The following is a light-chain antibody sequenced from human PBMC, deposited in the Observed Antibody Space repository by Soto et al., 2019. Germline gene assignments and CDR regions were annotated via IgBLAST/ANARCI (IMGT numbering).Light chain of an antibody. CDR3: QQLNSYLPFT. V-gene: IGKV1-9*01. J-gene: IGKJ5*01. CDR2: AAS. Sequence: IQLTQSPSSLSASVGDRVTITCRASQGISSYLAWYQQKPGKAPKLLIYAASTLQSGVPSRFSGSGSGTDVTLTSSSLQHDDFATYYCQQLNSYLPFTFGQGTRLEIK. CDR1: QGISSY.